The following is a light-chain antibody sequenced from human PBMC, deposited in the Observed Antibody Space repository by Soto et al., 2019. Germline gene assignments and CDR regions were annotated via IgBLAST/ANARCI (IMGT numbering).Light chain of an antibody. V-gene: IGKV1-33*01. CDR1: QDVRNY. CDR2: DAS. CDR3: QHYDNLPMT. J-gene: IGKJ5*01. Sequence: DIQMTQSPSSLSASVGDRVTITCQASQDVRNYLNWYQQKQGKAPKLLIYDASNLATGVPSRFSGSGSGTDFNITISNLEAEDIAAYYCQHYDNLPMTFGQGTRMEIK.